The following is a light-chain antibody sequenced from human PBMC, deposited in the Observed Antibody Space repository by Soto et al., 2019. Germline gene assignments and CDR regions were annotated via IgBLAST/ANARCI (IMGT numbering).Light chain of an antibody. CDR3: SSYTDSSNYV. V-gene: IGLV2-14*01. CDR1: SSDLAIYNY. CDR2: QVT. Sequence: QSALTQPAFVSGSPGQSITISCTGTSSDLAIYNYVYWYQQQPGKAPKLMIYQVTNRPSGVSNRFSGSRSGNTASLAISGLQAEDEADYYCSSYTDSSNYVFGTGTKLTVL. J-gene: IGLJ1*01.